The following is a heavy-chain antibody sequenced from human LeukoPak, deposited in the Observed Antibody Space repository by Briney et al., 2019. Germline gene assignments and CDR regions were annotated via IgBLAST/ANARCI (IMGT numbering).Heavy chain of an antibody. J-gene: IGHJ4*02. CDR2: ISSSSNTI. D-gene: IGHD2-2*01. CDR3: ARGESLYCSSTSCAELVY. V-gene: IGHV3-48*04. CDR1: GFTFSSYS. Sequence: PGGSLRLSCAASGFTFSSYSMNWVRQAPGKGLEWVSYISSSSNTIYYADSVKGRFTISRDNAKNSLYLQMNSLRAEDTAVYYCARGESLYCSSTSCAELVYWGQGTLVTVSS.